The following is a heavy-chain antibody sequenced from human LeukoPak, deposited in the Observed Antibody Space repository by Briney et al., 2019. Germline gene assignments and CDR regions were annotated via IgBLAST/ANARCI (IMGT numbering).Heavy chain of an antibody. CDR2: IYTSGST. V-gene: IGHV4-4*07. CDR1: GGSISSYY. D-gene: IGHD6-19*01. CDR3: ASTYSSGWYFDY. Sequence: SETLSLTCTVFGGSISSYYWSWIRQPAGKGLEWIGRIYTSGSTNYNPSLKSRVTMSVDTSKNQFSLKLSSVTAADTAVYYCASTYSSGWYFDYWGQGTLVTVSS. J-gene: IGHJ4*02.